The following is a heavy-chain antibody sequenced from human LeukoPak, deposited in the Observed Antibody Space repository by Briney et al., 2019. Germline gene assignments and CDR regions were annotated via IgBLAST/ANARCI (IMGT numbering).Heavy chain of an antibody. J-gene: IGHJ4*02. V-gene: IGHV3-33*01. Sequence: GGSLRLSCSASRFTFSSYGMHRVSQAPGKGLEWVAAIWNDGSNKYYADSVKGRFTISRDNSMNTLYLQMNSLRAEDTAVYYCARARGIAVAGYYFDYWGQGTLVTVSS. D-gene: IGHD6-19*01. CDR2: IWNDGSNK. CDR1: RFTFSSYG. CDR3: ARARGIAVAGYYFDY.